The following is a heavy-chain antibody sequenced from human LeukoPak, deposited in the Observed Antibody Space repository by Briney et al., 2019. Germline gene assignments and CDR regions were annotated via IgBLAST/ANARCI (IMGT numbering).Heavy chain of an antibody. V-gene: IGHV4-39*01. J-gene: IGHJ4*02. CDR1: GGSISSSSYC. CDR2: IYYSGST. CDR3: ARPSHYDYVWGSYTYYFDY. D-gene: IGHD3-16*01. Sequence: SETLSLTCTVSGGSISSSSYCWGWIRQPPGKGLEWIGSIYYSGSTYYNPSLKSRVTISVDTSKNQFSLKLSSVTAADTAVYYCARPSHYDYVWGSYTYYFDYWGQGTLVTVSS.